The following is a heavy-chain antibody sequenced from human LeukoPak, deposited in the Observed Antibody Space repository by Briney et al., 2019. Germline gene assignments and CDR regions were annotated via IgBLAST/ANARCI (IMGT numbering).Heavy chain of an antibody. CDR2: IRYDESTK. CDR3: ASCLSVSSWFDP. V-gene: IGHV3-30*02. Sequence: GGSLRLSCAASGFTFSRYGMHWVRQAPGKGLEWVAFIRYDESTKYYADSVKGRFTISRDNAKNSLYLQMNSLRAEDTAAYYCASCLSVSSWFDPWGQGTLVTVSS. D-gene: IGHD5/OR15-5a*01. CDR1: GFTFSRYG. J-gene: IGHJ5*02.